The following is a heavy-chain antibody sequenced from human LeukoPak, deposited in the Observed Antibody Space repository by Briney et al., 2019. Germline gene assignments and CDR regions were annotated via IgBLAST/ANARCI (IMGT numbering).Heavy chain of an antibody. CDR2: INPNSGGT. D-gene: IGHD6-13*01. Sequence: GASVKVSCKASGYTFTSYYIHWVRQAPGQGLEWMGWINPNSGGTNYAQKFQGRVTMTRDTSISTAYMELSRLRSDDTAVYYCARDGIAAAGISGAYYMDVWGKGTTVTISS. CDR3: ARDGIAAAGISGAYYMDV. V-gene: IGHV1-2*02. CDR1: GYTFTSYY. J-gene: IGHJ6*03.